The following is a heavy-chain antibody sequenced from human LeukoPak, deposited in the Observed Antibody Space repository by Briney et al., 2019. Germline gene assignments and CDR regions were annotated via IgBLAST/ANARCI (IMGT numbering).Heavy chain of an antibody. CDR1: GYTFTGCY. CDR2: INPNSGDT. V-gene: IGHV1-2*02. D-gene: IGHD2-21*01. J-gene: IGHJ1*01. Sequence: ASVKVSCKASGYTFTGCYMHWVRQAPGQGLEWMGWINPNSGDTHYAQKFQGRFTMTRDTSISTAYMELSSLRSDDTAIYYCVTLCTADCYSDFHHWGQGTLVTVSS. CDR3: VTLCTADCYSDFHH.